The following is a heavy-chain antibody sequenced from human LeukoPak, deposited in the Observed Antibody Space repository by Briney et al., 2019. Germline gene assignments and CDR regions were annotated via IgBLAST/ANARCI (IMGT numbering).Heavy chain of an antibody. V-gene: IGHV3-30*02. Sequence: GGSLRLSCAASGFTFSSYGMHWVRQAPGKGLEWVAFIRYDGSNKYYADSVTGRFTISRDNSQNTLYLQMNSLRGEDTAIYYCARSVVTPSSWFDPWGQGTLVTVSS. CDR1: GFTFSSYG. CDR2: IRYDGSNK. CDR3: ARSVVTPSSWFDP. D-gene: IGHD4-23*01. J-gene: IGHJ5*02.